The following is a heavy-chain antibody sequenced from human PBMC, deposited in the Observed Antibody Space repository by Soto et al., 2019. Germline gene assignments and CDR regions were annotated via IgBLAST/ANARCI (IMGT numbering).Heavy chain of an antibody. CDR2: INHSGST. V-gene: IGHV4-34*01. D-gene: IGHD3-10*01. Sequence: XATLSLTYAVYGGSFSGYYWSWIRQPPGKGLEWIGEINHSGSTNYNPSLKSRVTISVDTSKNQFSLKLSSVTAADTAVYYFARETRYYYGSGSYSDGMDVWGQGTTVTASS. J-gene: IGHJ6*02. CDR3: ARETRYYYGSGSYSDGMDV. CDR1: GGSFSGYY.